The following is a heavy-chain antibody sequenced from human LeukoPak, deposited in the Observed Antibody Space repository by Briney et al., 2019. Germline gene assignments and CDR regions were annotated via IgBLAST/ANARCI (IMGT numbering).Heavy chain of an antibody. Sequence: ASVKVSCKASGYTFTGYHMHWVRQAPGQGLEWMGWINPNSGGTNYAQKFQGRVTMTRDTSISTAYMELSRLRSDDTAVYYCARDLEISGIAAAGGGDYWGQGTLVTVSS. D-gene: IGHD6-13*01. CDR3: ARDLEISGIAAAGGGDY. CDR2: INPNSGGT. CDR1: GYTFTGYH. V-gene: IGHV1-2*02. J-gene: IGHJ4*02.